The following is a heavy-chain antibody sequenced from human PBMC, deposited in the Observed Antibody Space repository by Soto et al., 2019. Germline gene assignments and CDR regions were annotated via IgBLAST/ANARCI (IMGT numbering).Heavy chain of an antibody. CDR1: GLSLSNARMG. V-gene: IGHV2-26*01. CDR2: IFSNDEK. D-gene: IGHD2-2*01. CDR3: ARNAIVVVPAAMSDYYYYYMDV. Sequence: SGPTLVNPTETLTLTCTVSGLSLSNARMGVSWIRQPPGKALEWLAHIFSNDEKSYSTSLKSRLTISKDTSKSQVVLTMANMDPVDTATYYCARNAIVVVPAAMSDYYYYYMDVWGKGTTVTVSS. J-gene: IGHJ6*03.